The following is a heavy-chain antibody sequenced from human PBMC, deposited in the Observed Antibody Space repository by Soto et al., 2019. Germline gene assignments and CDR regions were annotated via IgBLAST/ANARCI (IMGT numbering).Heavy chain of an antibody. Sequence: VGSLRLSCAASGFTFSSYAMHWVRQAPGKGLEWVAVISYDGSNKYYADSVKGRFTISRDNSKNTLYLQMNSLRAEDTAVYYCARGGDSSSWPDDYWGQGTLVTVSS. CDR3: ARGGDSSSWPDDY. J-gene: IGHJ4*02. CDR1: GFTFSSYA. CDR2: ISYDGSNK. D-gene: IGHD6-13*01. V-gene: IGHV3-30-3*01.